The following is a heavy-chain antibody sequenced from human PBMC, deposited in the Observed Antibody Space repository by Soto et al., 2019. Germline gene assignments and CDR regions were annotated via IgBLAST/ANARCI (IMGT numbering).Heavy chain of an antibody. CDR3: ARGWSYYGSGSYYSPVYYYYGMDV. V-gene: IGHV5-51*01. Sequence: GESLKISCKGSGYSFTSYWIGWVRQMPGKGLEWMGIIYPGDSDTRYSPSFQGQVTISADKSISTAYLQWSSLKASDTAMYYCARGWSYYGSGSYYSPVYYYYGMDVWGQGTTVTVSS. CDR1: GYSFTSYW. D-gene: IGHD3-10*01. CDR2: IYPGDSDT. J-gene: IGHJ6*02.